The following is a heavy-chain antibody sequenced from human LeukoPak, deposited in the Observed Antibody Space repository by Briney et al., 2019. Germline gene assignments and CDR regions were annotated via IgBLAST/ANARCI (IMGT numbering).Heavy chain of an antibody. CDR3: ARKSLRQNYFDY. Sequence: SETPSLTCTVSGGSISSYYWNWIRQPAGQGLEWIGRLHSSGSTNYSPSLKSRVTLSLDTSKNQFSLNLSSVTAADTAVYYCARKSLRQNYFDYWGQGILVTVSS. J-gene: IGHJ4*02. V-gene: IGHV4-4*07. CDR2: LHSSGST. CDR1: GGSISSYY. D-gene: IGHD5/OR15-5a*01.